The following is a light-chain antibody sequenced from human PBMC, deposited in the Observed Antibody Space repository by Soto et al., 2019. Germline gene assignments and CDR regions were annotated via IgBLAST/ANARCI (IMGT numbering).Light chain of an antibody. CDR2: EGS. V-gene: IGLV2-23*01. CDR3: CSYAGSSTLYV. J-gene: IGLJ1*01. CDR1: SSGVGSYNL. Sequence: QSVLTQPASVSGSPGQSITISCTGTSSGVGSYNLVSWYQQHPGKAPKLMIYEGSERPSGVSDRFSGSKSGNTASLTISGLQAEDEADYYCCSYAGSSTLYVFGNGTKVTVL.